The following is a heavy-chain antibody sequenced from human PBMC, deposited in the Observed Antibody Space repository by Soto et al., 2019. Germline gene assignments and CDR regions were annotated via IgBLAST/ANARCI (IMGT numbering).Heavy chain of an antibody. CDR1: GYTFTDYA. CDR3: ARENDFWIGYSFDY. D-gene: IGHD3-3*01. Sequence: ASVKVSCKASGYTFTDYARQWVRQAPGQRLEWMGWINAGNGNTKYSQKFQGRVTITRDTSASTAYIELSSLRSEDTAVYYCARENDFWIGYSFDYWGQRTLVTVSS. J-gene: IGHJ4*02. V-gene: IGHV1-3*01. CDR2: INAGNGNT.